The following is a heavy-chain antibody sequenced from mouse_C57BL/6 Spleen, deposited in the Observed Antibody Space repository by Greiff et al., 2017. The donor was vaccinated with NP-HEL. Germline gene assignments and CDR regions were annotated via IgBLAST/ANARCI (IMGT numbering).Heavy chain of an antibody. V-gene: IGHV6-3*01. CDR3: TGGYENAMDY. J-gene: IGHJ4*01. D-gene: IGHD2-10*02. CDR1: GFTFSNYW. Sequence: EVKVEESGGGLVQPGGSMKLSCVASGFTFSNYWMNWVRQSPEKGLEWVAQIRLKSDNYATHYAESVKGRFTISRDDSKSSVYLQMTNLRAEDTGIYYCTGGYENAMDYWGQGTSVTVSS. CDR2: IRLKSDNYAT.